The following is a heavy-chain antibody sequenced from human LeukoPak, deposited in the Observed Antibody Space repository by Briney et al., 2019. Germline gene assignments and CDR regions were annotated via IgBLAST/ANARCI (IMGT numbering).Heavy chain of an antibody. CDR1: GFTFGTYS. CDR2: ISSSGSTI. J-gene: IGHJ4*02. Sequence: GGSLRLSCAASGFTFGTYSMNWVRQAPGKGLEWVSYISSSGSTIYYADSVKGRFTISRDNAKNSLYLQMNSLRAEDTAVYYCARAYSRESGYDFVFGYWGQGTLVTVSS. D-gene: IGHD5-12*01. V-gene: IGHV3-48*04. CDR3: ARAYSRESGYDFVFGY.